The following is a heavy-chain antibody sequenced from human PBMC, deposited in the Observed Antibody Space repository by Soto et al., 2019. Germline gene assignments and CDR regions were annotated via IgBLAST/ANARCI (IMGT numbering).Heavy chain of an antibody. Sequence: EVQLVESGGGLVQPGGSLRLSCAASGFTFSDHYMDWVRQAPGKGLEWVGRTRNKANSYTTEYAASVKGRFTISRDDSKNSLYLQMNSLKTEDRAVYYCASRIAARGAYQDYWGQGTLVTVSS. V-gene: IGHV3-72*01. CDR1: GFTFSDHY. CDR3: ASRIAARGAYQDY. CDR2: TRNKANSYTT. D-gene: IGHD6-6*01. J-gene: IGHJ4*02.